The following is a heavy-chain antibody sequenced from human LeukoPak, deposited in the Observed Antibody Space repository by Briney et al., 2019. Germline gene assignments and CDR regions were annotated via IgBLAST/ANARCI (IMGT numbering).Heavy chain of an antibody. CDR2: IYSGGST. Sequence: PGGSLRLSCAASGFTVSSTYMSWVRQAPGNGLDWVSVIYSGGSTYYADSVKGRFTISRDNSKNTVYLQMNSLRAEDTAVYYCARVDPPIDSWGQGTLVTVSS. CDR3: ARVDPPIDS. CDR1: GFTVSSTY. J-gene: IGHJ4*02. V-gene: IGHV3-66*01.